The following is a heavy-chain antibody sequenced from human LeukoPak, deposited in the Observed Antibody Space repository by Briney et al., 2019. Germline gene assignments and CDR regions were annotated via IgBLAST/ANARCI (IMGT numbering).Heavy chain of an antibody. D-gene: IGHD6-13*01. V-gene: IGHV4-31*03. Sequence: SETLSLTCTVSGGSISSGGYYWSWIRQHPGKGLECIGYIYYSGSTYYNPSLKSRVTISVDTSKNQFSLKLSSVTAADTAVYYCARDRYSSSWYYFDYWGQGTLVTVSS. CDR2: IYYSGST. CDR1: GGSISSGGYY. J-gene: IGHJ4*02. CDR3: ARDRYSSSWYYFDY.